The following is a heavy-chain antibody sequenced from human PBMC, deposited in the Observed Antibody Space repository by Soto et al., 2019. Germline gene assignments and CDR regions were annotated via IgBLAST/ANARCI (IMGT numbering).Heavy chain of an antibody. CDR2: IYYSGST. V-gene: IGHV4-59*08. Sequence: SETLSLTCSVSGGSISSYYWSLIRQPPGKGLEWIGYIYYSGSTNYNPSLKSRVTISVDTSKNQFSLKLSSVTAADTAVYYCARRYSSAFDIWGQGTMVTVSS. J-gene: IGHJ3*02. D-gene: IGHD6-13*01. CDR3: ARRYSSAFDI. CDR1: GGSISSYY.